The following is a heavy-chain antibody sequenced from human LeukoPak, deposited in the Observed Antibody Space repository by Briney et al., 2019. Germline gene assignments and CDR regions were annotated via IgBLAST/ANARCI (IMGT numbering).Heavy chain of an antibody. D-gene: IGHD2-15*01. CDR2: IYYSGST. Sequence: ASETLSLTCAVSGGSISSGGYSWSWIRQPPGKGLEWIGYIYYSGSTYYNPSLKSRVTISVDTSKNQFSLKLSSVTAADPAVYYCARGISGGGLPNAFDIWGQGTMVTVSS. CDR1: GGSISSGGYS. V-gene: IGHV4-30-4*07. J-gene: IGHJ3*02. CDR3: ARGISGGGLPNAFDI.